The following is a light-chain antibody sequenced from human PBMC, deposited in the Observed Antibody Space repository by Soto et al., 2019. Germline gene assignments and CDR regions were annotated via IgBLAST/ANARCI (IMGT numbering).Light chain of an antibody. Sequence: QSALTQPPSASGSPGQSVTISCTGTSSDVGAYNYVSWYQQYPGKAPKLMIYEVTKRPSGAPDRFSGSKSGNTASLTVSGLQAEDEAEYYCTAYVGNDIWVFGGGTKLTVL. CDR3: TAYVGNDIWV. V-gene: IGLV2-8*01. CDR2: EVT. CDR1: SSDVGAYNY. J-gene: IGLJ3*02.